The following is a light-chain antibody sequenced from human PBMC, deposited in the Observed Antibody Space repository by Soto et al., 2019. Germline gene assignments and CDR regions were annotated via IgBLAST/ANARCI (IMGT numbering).Light chain of an antibody. CDR3: AAWDDSLKGPV. CDR1: SSNIGSNP. V-gene: IGLV1-44*01. Sequence: QSVLTQPPSASGTPGQRVTISCSGSSSNIGSNPVNWYQHLHGAAPKLLIYSNNQRPSGVPDRFSCSRSGTSASLAISGLQSEDEADYYCAAWDDSLKGPVFGGGTQLTVL. CDR2: SNN. J-gene: IGLJ7*01.